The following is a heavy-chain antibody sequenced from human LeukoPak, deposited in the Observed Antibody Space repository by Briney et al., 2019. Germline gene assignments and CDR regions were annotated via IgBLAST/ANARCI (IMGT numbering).Heavy chain of an antibody. J-gene: IGHJ4*02. Sequence: GGSLRLSCAASGFTFSSYAMSWVRQAPGQGLEWVSVISASGGRTSYADSVKGRFAVSRDNSKNTLYLQMNSLRAEDTAVYFCVEGGAPSYYDGSGDAYFDYWGQGTLVTVSS. CDR3: VEGGAPSYYDGSGDAYFDY. CDR1: GFTFSSYA. D-gene: IGHD3-22*01. V-gene: IGHV3-23*01. CDR2: ISASGGRT.